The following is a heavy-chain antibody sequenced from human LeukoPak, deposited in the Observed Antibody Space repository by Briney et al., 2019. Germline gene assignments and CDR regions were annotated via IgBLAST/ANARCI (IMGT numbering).Heavy chain of an antibody. J-gene: IGHJ4*01. CDR1: GLTFSSYA. V-gene: IGHV3-23*01. CDR2: ISGSGGSA. Sequence: GGSLRNSYAASGLTFSSYAMSWVRQAAGKGLKWVSAISGSGGSAYYAESMKGRFTMSRDNSRVTVYLEMDSLRAEDTAVYYCAKGYYDYVWGSYYFDYWGHEILVTVSS. CDR3: AKGYYDYVWGSYYFDY. D-gene: IGHD3-16*01.